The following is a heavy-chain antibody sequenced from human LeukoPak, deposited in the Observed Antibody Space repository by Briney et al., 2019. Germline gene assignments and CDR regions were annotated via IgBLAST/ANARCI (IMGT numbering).Heavy chain of an antibody. D-gene: IGHD6-13*01. Sequence: GGSLRLSCAASGFTFSSYGMHWVRQAPGKGLEWVAFIRYDGSNKYYADSVKGRFTISRDNAKNSLYLQMNSLRAEDTAVYYCARDGGSSWYSDYWGQGTLVTVSS. CDR1: GFTFSSYG. J-gene: IGHJ4*02. CDR2: IRYDGSNK. V-gene: IGHV3-30*02. CDR3: ARDGGSSWYSDY.